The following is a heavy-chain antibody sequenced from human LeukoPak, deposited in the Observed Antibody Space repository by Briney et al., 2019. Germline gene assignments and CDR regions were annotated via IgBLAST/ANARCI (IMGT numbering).Heavy chain of an antibody. Sequence: SETLSLTCTVSGDSIRSDYWSWIRQPPGKGLEWIGYIYYSGSTNYNPSLKSRVTISVDTSKNQFSLKLSSVTAADTAVYYCARQNSSSWCLDYWGQGILVTVSS. CDR2: IYYSGST. CDR3: ARQNSSSWCLDY. CDR1: GDSIRSDY. V-gene: IGHV4-59*12. D-gene: IGHD6-13*01. J-gene: IGHJ4*02.